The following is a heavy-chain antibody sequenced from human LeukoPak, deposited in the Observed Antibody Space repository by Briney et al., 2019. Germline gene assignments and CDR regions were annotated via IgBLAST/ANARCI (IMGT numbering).Heavy chain of an antibody. J-gene: IGHJ6*02. D-gene: IGHD2-21*01. CDR3: ARDPQYSYGMDV. Sequence: GSLRLSCAASGFTFSSYAMHWVRQAPGKGLEWVAVIPYDGSNKYYADSVKGRFTISRDNSKNTLYLQMNSLRAEDTAVYYCARDPQYSYGMDVWGQGTTVTVSS. CDR2: IPYDGSNK. V-gene: IGHV3-30*04. CDR1: GFTFSSYA.